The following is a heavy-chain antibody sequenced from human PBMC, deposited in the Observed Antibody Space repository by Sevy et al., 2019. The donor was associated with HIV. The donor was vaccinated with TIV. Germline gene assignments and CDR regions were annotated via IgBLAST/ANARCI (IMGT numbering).Heavy chain of an antibody. Sequence: GGSLRLSCAASGFTFSDYNMNWVRQAPGKGLEWVSSISSSSNYIYYADSVKGRFTISRDNAKNSLFLQMNSLRAEDTAVYYCARETSSFGAGIYYGMDVWGQGTTVTVSS. CDR3: ARETSSFGAGIYYGMDV. CDR1: GFTFSDYN. V-gene: IGHV3-21*01. CDR2: ISSSSNYI. D-gene: IGHD3-10*01. J-gene: IGHJ6*02.